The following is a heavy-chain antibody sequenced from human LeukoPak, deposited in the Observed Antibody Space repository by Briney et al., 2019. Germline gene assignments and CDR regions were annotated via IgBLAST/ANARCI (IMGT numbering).Heavy chain of an antibody. CDR2: IKEDGSEK. J-gene: IGHJ3*02. D-gene: IGHD4-17*01. V-gene: IGHV3-7*03. CDR1: GFTFSSYW. CDR3: AKDMGYGDYVAFDI. Sequence: GGSLRLSCAASGFTFSSYWMSWVRQTPGKGLEWVAHIKEDGSEKYYVDSVKGRFTISRDNAKNSLYLQMNSLRAEDMALYYCAKDMGYGDYVAFDIWGQGTMVTVSS.